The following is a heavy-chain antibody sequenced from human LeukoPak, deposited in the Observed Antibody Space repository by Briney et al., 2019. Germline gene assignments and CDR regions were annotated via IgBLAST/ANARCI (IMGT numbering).Heavy chain of an antibody. V-gene: IGHV3-30*18. CDR2: ISYDGSNK. Sequence: QSGRSLRLSCAASGFIFSNSAMHWVRQAPGKGLEWVAVISYDGSNKYYADSVKGRFTISRDNSKNTLYLQMNSLRAKDTAVYYCAKDIEEWLVKGGGCFDYWGQGTLVTVSS. CDR1: GFIFSNSA. CDR3: AKDIEEWLVKGGGCFDY. D-gene: IGHD6-19*01. J-gene: IGHJ4*02.